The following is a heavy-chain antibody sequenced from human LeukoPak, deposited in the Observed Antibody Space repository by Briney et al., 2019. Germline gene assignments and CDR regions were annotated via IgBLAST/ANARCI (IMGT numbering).Heavy chain of an antibody. D-gene: IGHD3-16*01. V-gene: IGHV4-59*01. CDR3: ARGWGYFDY. CDR1: GGSISSYF. CDR2: IYYSGST. Sequence: SETLSHTCTVSGGSISSYFWSWIRQPPGKGLEWIGYIYYSGSTNSSPSLKSRVTISVDTSKNQFSLKLSSVTAADTAVYYCARGWGYFDYWGQGTLVTVSS. J-gene: IGHJ4*02.